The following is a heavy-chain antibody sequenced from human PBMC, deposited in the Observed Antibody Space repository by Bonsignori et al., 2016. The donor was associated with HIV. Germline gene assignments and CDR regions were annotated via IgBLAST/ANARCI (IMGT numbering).Heavy chain of an antibody. D-gene: IGHD1-1*01. J-gene: IGHJ3*02. V-gene: IGHV3-33*06. Sequence: VRQAPGKGLEWVAVIWYDGRNKYHADSVKGRFTISRDNSKNTLYLQMNSLRAEDTAVYYCAKDRSWNDAFDIWGQGTMVTVSS. CDR3: AKDRSWNDAFDI. CDR2: IWYDGRNK.